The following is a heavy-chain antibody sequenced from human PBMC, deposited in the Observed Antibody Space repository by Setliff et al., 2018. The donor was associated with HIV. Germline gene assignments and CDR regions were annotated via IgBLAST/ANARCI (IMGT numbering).Heavy chain of an antibody. D-gene: IGHD1-1*01. CDR2: IIPMLGIT. CDR3: ATRGRDLGFDY. V-gene: IGHV1-69*10. CDR1: GGTFSSYA. Sequence: GASVKVSCKASGGTFSSYAISWVRQAPGQGLECMGGIIPMLGITNYAQRFQGRLTITADEYTGTAYMELSSLRSEDTAVYYCATRGRDLGFDYWGQGTLVTVSS. J-gene: IGHJ4*02.